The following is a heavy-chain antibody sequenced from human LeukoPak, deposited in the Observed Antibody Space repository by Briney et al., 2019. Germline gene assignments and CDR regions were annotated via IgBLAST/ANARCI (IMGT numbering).Heavy chain of an antibody. CDR1: GFTLSGHW. CDR2: INSDESTT. V-gene: IGHV3-74*01. CDR3: ARSDWFDP. J-gene: IGHJ5*02. Sequence: PGGSLRLSCVASGFTLSGHWMHWVRQAPGKGLVWVPRINSDESTTVYADSVKGRFTISRDNAKNTLYLQMNSLTAEDTAVYYCARSDWFDPWGQGTLVTVSS.